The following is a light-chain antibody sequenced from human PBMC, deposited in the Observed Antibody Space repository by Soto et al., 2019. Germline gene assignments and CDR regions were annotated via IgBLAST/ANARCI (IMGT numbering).Light chain of an antibody. V-gene: IGKV1-27*01. CDR1: QGISNY. Sequence: DIQMTQSPSSLSASVGDRVTITCRASQGISNYVAWYQQRPGKAPKLLIYAASTFQSGVPSRFSGSESGTDFTLTISGLQPEDVATYYCQKYDSAPLLTFGPGTKVEIK. CDR3: QKYDSAPLLT. J-gene: IGKJ3*01. CDR2: AAS.